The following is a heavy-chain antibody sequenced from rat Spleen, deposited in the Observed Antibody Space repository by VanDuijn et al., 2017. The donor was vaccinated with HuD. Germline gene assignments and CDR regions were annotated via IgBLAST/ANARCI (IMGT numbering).Heavy chain of an antibody. CDR3: ASPPGYWFAY. CDR2: ISPSGGST. J-gene: IGHJ3*01. CDR1: GFTFNNYW. V-gene: IGHV5-31*01. D-gene: IGHD1-4*01. Sequence: EVQLVESGGGLVQPGRSLKLSCVASGFTFNNYWMTWIRQAPGKGLEWVASISPSGGSTYYRDSVKGRFTVSRDNAKSTLYLQMDSLRSEDTATYYCASPPGYWFAYWGQGTLVTVSS.